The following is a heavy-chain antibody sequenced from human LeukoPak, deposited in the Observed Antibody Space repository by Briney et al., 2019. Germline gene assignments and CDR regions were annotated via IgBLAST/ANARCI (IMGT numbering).Heavy chain of an antibody. J-gene: IGHJ6*02. V-gene: IGHV4-59*01. CDR1: GGSISSYY. CDR3: ARDLKGYGMDV. CDR2: IYYSGST. Sequence: PSETLSLTCTVSGGSISSYYWSWIRQPPGKGLEWIGYIYYSGSTNYNPFLKSRVTISVDTSKNQFSLKLSSVTAADTAVYYCARDLKGYGMDVWGQGATVTVSS.